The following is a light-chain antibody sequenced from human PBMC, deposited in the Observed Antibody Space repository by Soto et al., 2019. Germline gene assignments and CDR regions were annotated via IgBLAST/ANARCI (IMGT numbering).Light chain of an antibody. J-gene: IGKJ1*01. Sequence: EIVMTHSPGTLSVSPGERATLSCRASQSITNNLAWYQQKVGQAPRLLIDGASTRATGLAARMTRSGSGTEFTLTISSLQSEDFAVYYCQQYNHWPPKMAFGQGTKVDIK. CDR2: GAS. V-gene: IGKV3-15*01. CDR1: QSITNN. CDR3: QQYNHWPPKMA.